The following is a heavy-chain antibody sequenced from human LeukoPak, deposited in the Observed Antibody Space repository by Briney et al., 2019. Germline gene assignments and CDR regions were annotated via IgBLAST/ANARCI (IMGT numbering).Heavy chain of an antibody. D-gene: IGHD3-9*01. V-gene: IGHV3-21*01. CDR1: GFTFNTFN. Sequence: GGSLRLSCAASGFTFNTFNMNWVRQAPGKGLEWVSSITSGGDYIYYADSVKGRFTTSRDNAKNSLSLQLNSLRVEDTAVYYRARGHYDVLAASYKWTPDYWGQGTLVTVSS. CDR2: ITSGGDYI. CDR3: ARGHYDVLAASYKWTPDY. J-gene: IGHJ4*02.